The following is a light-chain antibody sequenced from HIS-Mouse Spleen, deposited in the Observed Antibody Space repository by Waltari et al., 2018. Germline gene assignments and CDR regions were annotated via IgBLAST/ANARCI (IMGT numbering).Light chain of an antibody. Sequence: EIVLTQSPGTLSLSPGERATLSCRASQSVSSSYLAWYQQKPGQAPRLLIYGASTRATGIPARFSGSGSGTEFTLTISSMQSEDFAVYYCQQYNNFMYTFGQGTKLEIK. CDR2: GAS. V-gene: IGKV3-15*01. CDR1: QSVSSSY. CDR3: QQYNNFMYT. J-gene: IGKJ2*01.